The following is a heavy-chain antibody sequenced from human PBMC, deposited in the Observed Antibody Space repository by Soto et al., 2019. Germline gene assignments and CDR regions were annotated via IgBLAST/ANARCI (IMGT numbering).Heavy chain of an antibody. V-gene: IGHV4-34*01. CDR3: ARSAYVFDY. CDR2: INHSGST. J-gene: IGHJ4*02. D-gene: IGHD3-16*01. CDR1: GGSFSGYY. Sequence: LSLTCAVYGGSFSGYYWSWIRQPPGKGLEWIGEINHSGSTNYNPSLKSRVTISVDTSKNQFSLKLSSVTAADTAVYYCARSAYVFDYWGQGTLVTVSS.